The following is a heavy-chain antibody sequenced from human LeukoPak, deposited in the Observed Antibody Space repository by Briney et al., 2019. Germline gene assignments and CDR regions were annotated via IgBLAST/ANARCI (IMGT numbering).Heavy chain of an antibody. V-gene: IGHV3-7*01. D-gene: IGHD1-26*01. CDR2: IKTDGSQK. J-gene: IGHJ3*02. CDR1: GFTFSSYW. Sequence: GGSLRLSCAASGFTFSSYWMSWVRQAPGQGLEWVANIKTDGSQKHYVDSVKGRFTISRDNAENSLFLQMNSLRAEDAAVYYCASSTYSGSHWDAFDIWGQGTMVTVSS. CDR3: ASSTYSGSHWDAFDI.